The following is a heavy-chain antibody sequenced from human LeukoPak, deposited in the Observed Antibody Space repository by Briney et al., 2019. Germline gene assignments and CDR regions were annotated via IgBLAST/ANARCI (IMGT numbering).Heavy chain of an antibody. CDR2: ISYDGSNK. Sequence: GRSLRLSCAASEFTFSSYAMHWVRQAAGKGLEWVAAISYDGSNKYYADSVKGRFTISRDNSKNTLYLQMNSLRAEDTAVYYCAKVDTAMVRGPDAFDIWGQGTMVTVSS. D-gene: IGHD5-18*01. V-gene: IGHV3-30*04. CDR1: EFTFSSYA. CDR3: AKVDTAMVRGPDAFDI. J-gene: IGHJ3*02.